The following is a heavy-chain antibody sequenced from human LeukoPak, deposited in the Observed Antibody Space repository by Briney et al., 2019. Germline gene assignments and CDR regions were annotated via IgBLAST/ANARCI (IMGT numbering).Heavy chain of an antibody. D-gene: IGHD6-13*01. CDR3: AREVVAAAEVDY. CDR2: IYYSGST. J-gene: IGHJ4*02. V-gene: IGHV4-59*12. CDR1: GGSISSYY. Sequence: PSETLSLTCTVSGGSISSYYWSWIRQPSGKGLEWIGYIYYSGSTSYNPSLKSRVTISIDTSKNQFSLKLSSVTAADTAVYYCAREVVAAAEVDYWGQGTLVTVSS.